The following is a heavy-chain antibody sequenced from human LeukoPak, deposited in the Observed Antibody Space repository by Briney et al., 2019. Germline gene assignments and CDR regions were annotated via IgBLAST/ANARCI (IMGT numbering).Heavy chain of an antibody. Sequence: ASVKVSCKASGYTFTSYDISWVRQAPGQGLEWMGWISAYNGNTNYAQKLQGRVTMTTDTSTSTAYMELRSLRSDDTAVYYCARDTCSSTSCYLDYWGQGTLVTVSS. CDR3: ARDTCSSTSCYLDY. CDR1: GYTFTSYD. J-gene: IGHJ4*02. CDR2: ISAYNGNT. D-gene: IGHD2-2*01. V-gene: IGHV1-18*01.